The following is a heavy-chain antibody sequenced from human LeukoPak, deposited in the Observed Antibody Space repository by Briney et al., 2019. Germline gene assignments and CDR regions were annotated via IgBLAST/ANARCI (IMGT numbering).Heavy chain of an antibody. D-gene: IGHD6-13*01. CDR1: GFTFSSYS. Sequence: GGSLRLSCAASGFTFSSYSMNWVRQAPGKGLEWVSYISSSGSTIYYADSVKGRFTISRDNAKNSLYLQMNSLRAEDTAVYYCARDPPLITAAGSRYFQHWGQGTLVTVSS. J-gene: IGHJ1*01. CDR2: ISSSGSTI. CDR3: ARDPPLITAAGSRYFQH. V-gene: IGHV3-48*04.